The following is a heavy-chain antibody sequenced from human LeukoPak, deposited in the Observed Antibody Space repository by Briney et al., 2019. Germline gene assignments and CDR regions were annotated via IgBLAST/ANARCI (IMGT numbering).Heavy chain of an antibody. CDR2: ISGSGGGT. V-gene: IGHV3-23*01. D-gene: IGHD6-19*01. CDR1: GFTFSSYA. J-gene: IGHJ4*02. CDR3: AKTTTGYSSGRYPGWPVDY. Sequence: GGSLRLSCAASGFTFSSYAVSWVRQPPGKGLEWVSAISGSGGGTYYADSVKGRFTISRDNSKNTVYLQISSLSTEDTAVYHCAKTTTGYSSGRYPGWPVDYWGQGTLVSVSS.